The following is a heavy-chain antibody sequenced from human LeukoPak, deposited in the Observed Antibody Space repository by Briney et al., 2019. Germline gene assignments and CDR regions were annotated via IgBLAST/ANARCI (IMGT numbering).Heavy chain of an antibody. CDR2: FSYSGST. V-gene: IGHV4-59*01. CDR3: AREGTAGTNLNWFDP. CDR1: GDSITNYY. Sequence: PSETLSLTCTVSGDSITNYYWSWIRQPPGKGLEWIGYFSYSGSTNFNPSLKSRVTISVDTSKNQFSLKLSSVTAADTAVYYCAREGTAGTNLNWFDPWGQGTLVTVSS. D-gene: IGHD1-1*01. J-gene: IGHJ5*02.